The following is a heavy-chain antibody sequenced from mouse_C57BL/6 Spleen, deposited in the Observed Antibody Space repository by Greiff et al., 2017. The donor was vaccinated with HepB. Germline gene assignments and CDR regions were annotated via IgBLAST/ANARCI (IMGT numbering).Heavy chain of an antibody. CDR3: ARGAGTFFDY. CDR1: GYTFTDYY. V-gene: IGHV1-19*01. Sequence: EVQLVESGPVLVKPGASVKMSCKASGYTFTDYYMNWVKQSHGKSLEWIGVINPYNGGTSYNQKFKGKATLTVDKSSSTAYMELNSLTSEDSAVYYCARGAGTFFDYWGQGTTLTVSS. D-gene: IGHD4-1*01. CDR2: INPYNGGT. J-gene: IGHJ2*01.